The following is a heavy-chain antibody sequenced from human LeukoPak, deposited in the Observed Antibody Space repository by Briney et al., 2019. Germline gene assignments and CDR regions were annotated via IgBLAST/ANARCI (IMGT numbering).Heavy chain of an antibody. Sequence: SVKVSCEASGGTFSSYAISWVRQAPGQGLEWMGGIIPIFGTANYAQKFQGRVTITADESTSTAYMELSSLRSEDTAVYYCARGTMVRGVILAKYYYYYMDVWGKGTTVTISS. CDR3: ARGTMVRGVILAKYYYYYMDV. D-gene: IGHD3-10*01. CDR1: GGTFSSYA. J-gene: IGHJ6*03. V-gene: IGHV1-69*13. CDR2: IIPIFGTA.